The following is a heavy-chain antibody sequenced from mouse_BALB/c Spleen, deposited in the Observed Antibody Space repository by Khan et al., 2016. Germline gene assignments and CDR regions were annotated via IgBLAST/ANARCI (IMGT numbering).Heavy chain of an antibody. CDR3: AREDWDGYAMDY. D-gene: IGHD4-1*01. CDR1: GYPFTNYG. CDR2: INTYTGQP. Sequence: QVQLQQSGPELKKPGETVKISCKASGYPFTNYGMNWVKQAPGKGLKWMGWINTYTGQPTYDDDFKGRFAFSLETSATTAYLQINNLKNEDTATYFCAREDWDGYAMDYWGQGTSVTVSS. J-gene: IGHJ4*01. V-gene: IGHV9-3-1*01.